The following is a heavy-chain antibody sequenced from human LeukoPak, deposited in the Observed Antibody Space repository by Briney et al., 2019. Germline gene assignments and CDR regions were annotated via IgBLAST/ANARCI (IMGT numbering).Heavy chain of an antibody. Sequence: GGSLRLSCGASGFTFRNYVIHWVRQAPGKGLEWVAVTSSDLNVKLYADSVKGRFTISRDNSKNTLYLQMNSLRAEDTAVYYCAKDPAIQLWINYYFDYWGQGTLVTVSS. V-gene: IGHV3-30*18. CDR2: TSSDLNVK. CDR3: AKDPAIQLWINYYFDY. J-gene: IGHJ4*02. D-gene: IGHD5-18*01. CDR1: GFTFRNYV.